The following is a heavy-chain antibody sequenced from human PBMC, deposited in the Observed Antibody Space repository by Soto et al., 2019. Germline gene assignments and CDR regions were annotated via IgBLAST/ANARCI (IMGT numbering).Heavy chain of an antibody. CDR1: GGSISSSSYY. V-gene: IGHV4-39*01. CDR3: ARRGGTIVANYYYYMDV. Sequence: SETLSLTCTVSGGSISSSSYYWGWIRQPPGKGLEWIGSIYYSWSTYYNPSLKSRVTISVDTSKNQFSLKLSSVTAADTAVYYCARRGGTIVANYYYYMDVWGKGTTVTVSS. J-gene: IGHJ6*03. D-gene: IGHD5-12*01. CDR2: IYYSWST.